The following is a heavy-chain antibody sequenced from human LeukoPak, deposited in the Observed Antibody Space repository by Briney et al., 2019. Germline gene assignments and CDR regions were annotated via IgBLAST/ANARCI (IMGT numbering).Heavy chain of an antibody. Sequence: PEGSLRLSCTASGFTFSSYEMNWVRQAPGKGLEWVSYIRSDGSTIFYADSVRGRFTISRDNAKNSLYLQMNSLRAEDTAVYYCARQRWSWYFYMDVWGKGTTVTISS. CDR1: GFTFSSYE. V-gene: IGHV3-48*03. D-gene: IGHD2-15*01. J-gene: IGHJ6*03. CDR2: IRSDGSTI. CDR3: ARQRWSWYFYMDV.